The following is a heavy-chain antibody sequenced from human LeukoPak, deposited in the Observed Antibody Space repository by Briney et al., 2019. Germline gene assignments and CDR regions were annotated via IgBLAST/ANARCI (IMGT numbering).Heavy chain of an antibody. Sequence: GGSLRLSCAASGSTFSSYGMHWVRQAPGKGLEWVAVISYDGSNKYYADSVKGRFTISRDNSKNTLYLQMNSLRAEDTAVYYCAKDQSGAAPPGPYYYYYGMDVWGQGTTVTVSS. D-gene: IGHD6-6*01. CDR3: AKDQSGAAPPGPYYYYYGMDV. CDR1: GSTFSSYG. V-gene: IGHV3-30*18. J-gene: IGHJ6*02. CDR2: ISYDGSNK.